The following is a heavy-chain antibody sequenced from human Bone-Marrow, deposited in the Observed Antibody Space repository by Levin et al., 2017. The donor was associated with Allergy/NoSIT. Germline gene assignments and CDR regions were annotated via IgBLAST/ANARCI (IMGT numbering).Heavy chain of an antibody. D-gene: IGHD2-15*01. Sequence: SDPTLVKPTQTLTLTCTLSGFSLTTTGEGVGWIRQPPGKAPEWLGNVYWDEDKRNNPSLQTRLTITKDTSKNQVVLTLTNMGPGDTATYYCGRRRGGGRGNYFEHWGQGLLVTVSS. V-gene: IGHV2-5*02. J-gene: IGHJ4*02. CDR2: VYWDEDK. CDR1: GFSLTTTGEG. CDR3: GRRRGGGRGNYFEH.